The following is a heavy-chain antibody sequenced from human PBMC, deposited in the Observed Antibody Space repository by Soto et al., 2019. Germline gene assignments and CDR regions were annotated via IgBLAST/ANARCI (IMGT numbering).Heavy chain of an antibody. D-gene: IGHD2-15*01. V-gene: IGHV5-51*01. CDR3: ARSAGNAVRFSEY. CDR2: IYPGDSDT. CDR1: GYTFTSYW. Sequence: LGESLKISCKGSGYTFTSYWIGWVRQMPGEVLEWLGVIYPGDSDTRYSPSFQGQVTISADKSINTAYLQWGSLKASDSAIYYCARSAGNAVRFSEYWGQGXLFTVYS. J-gene: IGHJ4*02.